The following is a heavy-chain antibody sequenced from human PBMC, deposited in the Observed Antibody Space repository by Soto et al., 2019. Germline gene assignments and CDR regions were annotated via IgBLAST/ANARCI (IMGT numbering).Heavy chain of an antibody. V-gene: IGHV3-23*01. CDR1: GFTFSSYA. Sequence: GSLRLSCAASGFTFSSYAMSWVRQAPGKGLEWVSAISGSGGSTYYADSVKGRFTISRDNSKNTLYLQMNSLRAEDTAVYYCARAPMVRGDNWFDPWGQGTLVTVSS. CDR2: ISGSGGST. J-gene: IGHJ5*02. CDR3: ARAPMVRGDNWFDP. D-gene: IGHD3-10*01.